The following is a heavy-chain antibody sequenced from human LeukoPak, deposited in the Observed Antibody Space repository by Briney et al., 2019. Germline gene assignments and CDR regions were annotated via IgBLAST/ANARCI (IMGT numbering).Heavy chain of an antibody. V-gene: IGHV3-66*02. CDR3: ARAQYYDFWSGYYFDY. Sequence: PGGSLRLSCAASGFTVSSNYMSWVRQAPGKGLEWVSVIYSGGSTYYADSVKGRFTISRDNPKNTLYLQMNSLRAEDTAVYYCARAQYYDFWSGYYFDYWGQGTLSPSPQ. J-gene: IGHJ4*02. CDR2: IYSGGST. D-gene: IGHD3-3*01. CDR1: GFTVSSNY.